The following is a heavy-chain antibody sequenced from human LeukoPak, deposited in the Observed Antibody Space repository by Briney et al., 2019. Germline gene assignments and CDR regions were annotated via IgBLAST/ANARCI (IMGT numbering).Heavy chain of an antibody. CDR3: ARRRHHDYGAHALDY. Sequence: SETLSLTCTVSGGSISSYYWSWIRQPPGKGLEWIGYIYYSGSTNYNPSLKSRVTISVDTSKNQFSLKLSSVTAADTAVYYCARRRHHDYGAHALDYWGQGTLVTVSS. D-gene: IGHD4-17*01. CDR2: IYYSGST. J-gene: IGHJ4*02. V-gene: IGHV4-59*08. CDR1: GGSISSYY.